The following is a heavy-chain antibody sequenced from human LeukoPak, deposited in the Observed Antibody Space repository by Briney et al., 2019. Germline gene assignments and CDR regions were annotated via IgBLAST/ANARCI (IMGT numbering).Heavy chain of an antibody. D-gene: IGHD5-12*01. CDR3: ARERDGYGAFDY. Sequence: GASVKVSCKASGGTFSSYAISWVRQAPGQGLEWMGRIIPILGIANYAQKFQGRVTITADKSTSTAYMELSSLRSEDTAVYYCARERDGYGAFDYWGQGTLVTVSS. CDR1: GGTFSSYA. J-gene: IGHJ4*02. V-gene: IGHV1-69*04. CDR2: IIPILGIA.